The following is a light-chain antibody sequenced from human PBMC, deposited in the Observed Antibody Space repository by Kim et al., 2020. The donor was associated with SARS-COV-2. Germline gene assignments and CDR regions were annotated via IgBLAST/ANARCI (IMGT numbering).Light chain of an antibody. Sequence: GQSVTMSCTVTGSDVGGYNYVSWYQQYPGKVPKLLIYDVSNRPTGVSNRFSGTKSGGTASLTISGLQAEDEADYYCSSYTGSGTLVFGGGTQLTVL. CDR3: SSYTGSGTLV. CDR1: GSDVGGYNY. V-gene: IGLV2-14*03. CDR2: DVS. J-gene: IGLJ2*01.